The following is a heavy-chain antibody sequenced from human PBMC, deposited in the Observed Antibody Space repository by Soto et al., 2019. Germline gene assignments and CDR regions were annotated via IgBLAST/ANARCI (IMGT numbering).Heavy chain of an antibody. CDR1: GGTFSSYT. CDR3: ARSYGSGSTWFDP. J-gene: IGHJ5*02. V-gene: IGHV1-69*02. Sequence: GASVKVCCKASGGTFSSYTISWVRQAPGQGLEWMGRIIPILGIANYAQKFQGRVTITADKSTSTAYMELSSLRSEDAAVYYCARSYGSGSTWFDPWGQGTLVTVSS. D-gene: IGHD3-10*01. CDR2: IIPILGIA.